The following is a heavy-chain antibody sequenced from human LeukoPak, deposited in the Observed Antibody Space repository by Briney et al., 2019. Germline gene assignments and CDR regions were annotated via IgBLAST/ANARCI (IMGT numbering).Heavy chain of an antibody. D-gene: IGHD2-15*01. V-gene: IGHV4-34*01. CDR1: GGSFSGYY. J-gene: IGHJ3*02. CDR3: ARGSPPRYCSGGSCYSCAFDI. Sequence: SETLSLTCAVYGGSFSGYYWSWIRQPPGKGLEWIGEINHSGSTNYNPSLKSRVTISVDTSKNQFSLKLSSVTAADTAVYYCARGSPPRYCSGGSCYSCAFDIWGQGTMVTVSS. CDR2: INHSGST.